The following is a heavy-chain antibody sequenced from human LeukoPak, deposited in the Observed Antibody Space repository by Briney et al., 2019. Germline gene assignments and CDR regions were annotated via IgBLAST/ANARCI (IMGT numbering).Heavy chain of an antibody. CDR1: GFTFSSYW. J-gene: IGHJ4*02. Sequence: PGGSLRLSCAASGFTFSSYWMSWVRQAPGKGLEWVANIKQDGSEKYYVDSVKGRFTISRDNAKNSLYLQMNSLRAEDTAVYYCARDPLGIVGLNPESYFDYWGQGTLVTVSS. D-gene: IGHD1-26*01. CDR3: ARDPLGIVGLNPESYFDY. CDR2: IKQDGSEK. V-gene: IGHV3-7*01.